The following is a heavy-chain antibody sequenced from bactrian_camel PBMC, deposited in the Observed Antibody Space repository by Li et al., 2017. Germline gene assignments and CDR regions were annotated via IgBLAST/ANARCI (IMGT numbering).Heavy chain of an antibody. J-gene: IGHJ4*01. D-gene: IGHD3*01. CDR1: IFTDSGDYC. CDR2: INRADTK. CDR3: AACVIGIYNYKY. Sequence: HVQLVESGGGSVRAGGSLRLSCASAIFTDSGDYCMGWFRQAPGKEREMVSRINRADTKAYADSVQGRFTISRNNDMNMIYLQMNSLKTDDTAVYYCAACVIGIYNYKYWGQGTQVTVS. V-gene: IGHV3S55*01.